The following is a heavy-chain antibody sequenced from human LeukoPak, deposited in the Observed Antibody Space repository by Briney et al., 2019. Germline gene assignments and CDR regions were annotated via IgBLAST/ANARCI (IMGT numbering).Heavy chain of an antibody. V-gene: IGHV3-7*01. CDR1: GCIFRNYW. CDR2: IQQDGSEK. D-gene: IGHD3-16*01. CDR3: AGSWGYRALDI. Sequence: GGSLTLSCAASGCIFRNYWVSWVRQAPGKGLEWVANIQQDGSEKSYVDSVKGRFTISRDNARSSLYLQMDSLRAEDTALYYCAGSWGYRALDIWGQGTMVTVSS. J-gene: IGHJ3*02.